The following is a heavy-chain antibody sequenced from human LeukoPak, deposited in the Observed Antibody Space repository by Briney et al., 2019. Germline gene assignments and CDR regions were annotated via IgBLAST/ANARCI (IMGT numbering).Heavy chain of an antibody. V-gene: IGHV3-7*01. D-gene: IGHD6-6*01. Sequence: PGGSLRLSCAASGFTFSSYWMSWVRQVPGKGLEWVANIKQDGSEKYYVDSVKGRFTISRDNAKNVLFLQMNSLRAEDTAVYYCARGMWSSSSSDYFDSWGQGTLVTVSS. CDR1: GFTFSSYW. CDR3: ARGMWSSSSSDYFDS. CDR2: IKQDGSEK. J-gene: IGHJ4*02.